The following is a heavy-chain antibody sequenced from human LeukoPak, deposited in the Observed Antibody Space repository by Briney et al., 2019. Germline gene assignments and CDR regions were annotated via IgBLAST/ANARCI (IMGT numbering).Heavy chain of an antibody. J-gene: IGHJ4*02. CDR3: ASSDWSVQQQPIFY. V-gene: IGHV1-2*06. CDR2: INPDSGGA. CDR1: GYTFTGNF. Sequence: ASVKVSCKASGYTFTGNFMHWVRQAPGQGLEWMGLINPDSGGANYAQNFQGRVTMTRDTSISTVYMELSRLRSDDTAVYYCASSDWSVQQQPIFYWGQGTLVTVSS. D-gene: IGHD6-13*01.